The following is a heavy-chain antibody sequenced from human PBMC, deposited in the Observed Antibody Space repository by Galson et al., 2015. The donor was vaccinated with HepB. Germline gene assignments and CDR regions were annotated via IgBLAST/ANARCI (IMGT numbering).Heavy chain of an antibody. CDR2: IWFDGSNK. D-gene: IGHD2-15*01. CDR1: GFMFSACG. V-gene: IGHV3-33*01. CDR3: ARKNYCGSPRDYYYFGIDV. Sequence: SLRLSCAASGFMFSACGMHWVRQAPGKGLEWLAVIWFDGSNKYYADSVKGRFTVSRDNSKNTLYLQMDSLSVEDTAVYYCARKNYCGSPRDYYYFGIDVWGQGTTVTVSS. J-gene: IGHJ6*02.